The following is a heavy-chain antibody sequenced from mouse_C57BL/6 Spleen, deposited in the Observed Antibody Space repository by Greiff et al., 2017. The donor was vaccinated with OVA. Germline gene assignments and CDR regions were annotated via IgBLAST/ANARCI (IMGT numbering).Heavy chain of an antibody. J-gene: IGHJ3*01. Sequence: VQGVESGAELVMPGASVKLSCKASGYTFTSYWMHWVKQRPGQGLEWIGEIDPSDSYTNYNQKFKGKSTLTVDKSSSTAYMQLSSLTSEDSAVYYCAREGNHDWFAYWGQGTLVTVSA. V-gene: IGHV1-69*01. CDR2: IDPSDSYT. D-gene: IGHD2-1*01. CDR3: AREGNHDWFAY. CDR1: GYTFTSYW.